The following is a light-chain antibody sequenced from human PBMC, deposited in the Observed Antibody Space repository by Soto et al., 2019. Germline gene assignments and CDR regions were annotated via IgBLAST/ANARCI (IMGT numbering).Light chain of an antibody. CDR3: AVWDDSLSVYV. CDR1: SSNIGSNT. J-gene: IGLJ1*01. CDR2: SNN. V-gene: IGLV1-44*01. Sequence: QSVLTQPPSASGTPGQRVTISCSGSSSNIGSNTVNWFQQLPGTAPKLLISSNNLRHSAIPDRISGSKSGTSASLAISGLQSEDEADYYWAVWDDSLSVYVFGTGTKVTVL.